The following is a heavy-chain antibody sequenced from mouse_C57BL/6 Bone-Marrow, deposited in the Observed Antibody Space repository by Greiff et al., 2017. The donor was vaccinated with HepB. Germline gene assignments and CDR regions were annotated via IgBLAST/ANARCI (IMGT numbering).Heavy chain of an antibody. CDR1: GFNFKDYY. Sequence: EVKLVESGAELVKPGASVKLSCTASGFNFKDYYMHWVKQRPEQGLEWIGRIDPEDGETNYAQKFKGKATITADTSSNTTDMQPSSLTSEDTAVYYCAREAQTVITTVSVDYFDYWGQGTTLTVSS. V-gene: IGHV14-2*01. D-gene: IGHD1-1*01. J-gene: IGHJ2*01. CDR3: AREAQTVITTVSVDYFDY. CDR2: IDPEDGET.